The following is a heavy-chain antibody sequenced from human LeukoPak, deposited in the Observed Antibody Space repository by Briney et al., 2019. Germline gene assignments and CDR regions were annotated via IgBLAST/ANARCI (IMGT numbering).Heavy chain of an antibody. J-gene: IGHJ4*02. CDR3: ARAPVYSSSAIRDFFHY. CDR2: IDPNSGGT. Sequence: ASVTVSCRASGYTFTCYYIHWVRQAPGQGLEWMGWIDPNSGGTNYAQNVQGRVTMTGDPSISTAYMEVRGLRSDDTAVFYCARAPVYSSSAIRDFFHYWGQGTLVTVSS. CDR1: GYTFTCYY. V-gene: IGHV1-2*02. D-gene: IGHD6-6*01.